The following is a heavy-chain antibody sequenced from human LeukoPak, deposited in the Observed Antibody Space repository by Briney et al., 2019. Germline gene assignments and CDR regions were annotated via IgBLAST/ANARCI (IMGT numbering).Heavy chain of an antibody. Sequence: SETLSLTCTVSGGSISSYYWSWIRQPPGKGLEWIGSIYYSGSTYYNPSLKSRVTISVDTSKNQFSLKLSSVTAADTAVYYCARDQGIAARRGAFDIWGQGTMVTVSS. V-gene: IGHV4-59*12. D-gene: IGHD6-6*01. CDR3: ARDQGIAARRGAFDI. J-gene: IGHJ3*02. CDR1: GGSISSYY. CDR2: IYYSGST.